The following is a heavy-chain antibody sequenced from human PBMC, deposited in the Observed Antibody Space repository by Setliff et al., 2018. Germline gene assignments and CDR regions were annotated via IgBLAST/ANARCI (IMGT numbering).Heavy chain of an antibody. D-gene: IGHD2-15*01. J-gene: IGHJ4*02. CDR3: ARDGGGYCATTSCFHFDY. Sequence: ASVKVSCKASGYAFSDYGVTWVRQAPGQGLEWVGWISPHTGNTYYAPNFEGRVSLTTDTSTSTAYMELRNLRPDDTAIYYCARDGGGYCATTSCFHFDYWGQGTQVTVSS. CDR2: ISPHTGNT. CDR1: GYAFSDYG. V-gene: IGHV1-18*01.